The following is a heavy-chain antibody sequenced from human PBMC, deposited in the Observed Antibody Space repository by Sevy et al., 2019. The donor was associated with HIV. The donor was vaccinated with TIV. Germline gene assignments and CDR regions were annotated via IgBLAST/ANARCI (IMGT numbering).Heavy chain of an antibody. D-gene: IGHD3-3*01. CDR2: IGGSGGDT. CDR3: ARDFTVFGVVSGIDY. Sequence: GGSLRLSCAASGFIFSSYAMSWVRQSPGKGLEWVSSIGGSGGDTYYADSVKGRFSVSRDNSQNFLFLQMNNLRVEDTAIYYCARDFTVFGVVSGIDYWGQGNLVTVSS. J-gene: IGHJ4*02. CDR1: GFIFSSYA. V-gene: IGHV3-23*01.